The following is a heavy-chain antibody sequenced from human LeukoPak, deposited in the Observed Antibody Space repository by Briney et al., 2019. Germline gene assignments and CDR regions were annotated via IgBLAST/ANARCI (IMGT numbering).Heavy chain of an antibody. Sequence: GASVNVSCKASVYTFTGYYMHWVRQAPGQGLEWMGWINPNSGGTNYAQKFQGRVTMTRDTSISTAYMELSRLRSDDTAVYYCARSLGYCSSTSCSMTVWGQGTTVTVSS. CDR1: VYTFTGYY. V-gene: IGHV1-2*02. CDR2: INPNSGGT. CDR3: ARSLGYCSSTSCSMTV. D-gene: IGHD2-2*01. J-gene: IGHJ6*02.